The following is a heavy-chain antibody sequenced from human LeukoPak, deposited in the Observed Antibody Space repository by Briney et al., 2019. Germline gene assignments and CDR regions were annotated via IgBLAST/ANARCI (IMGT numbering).Heavy chain of an antibody. CDR2: IWYDGSNK. Sequence: SGGSLRLSCAASGFTFSSYGMHWVRQAPGKGLEWVAVIWYDGSNKYYADSVKGRFTISRDNSKNTLYLQMNSLRAEDTAVYYCARDASWLRLMGEVAFDYWGQGTLVTVSS. D-gene: IGHD5-12*01. CDR1: GFTFSSYG. CDR3: ARDASWLRLMGEVAFDY. V-gene: IGHV3-33*01. J-gene: IGHJ4*02.